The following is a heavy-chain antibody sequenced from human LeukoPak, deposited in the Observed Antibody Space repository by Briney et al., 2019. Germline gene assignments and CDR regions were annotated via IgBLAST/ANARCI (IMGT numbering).Heavy chain of an antibody. D-gene: IGHD3-3*01. J-gene: IGHJ4*02. Sequence: GGSLRLSCEVAGFDFYDYGVIWVRQTPGKGLQWVAGINWRGGITGYGDSVKGRFTISRDNAKNSVYLEMSSLRAEDTALYYCARVGGASFGVVITYLDYWGQGTLVTVSS. CDR3: ARVGGASFGVVITYLDY. CDR2: INWRGGIT. CDR1: GFDFYDYG. V-gene: IGHV3-20*04.